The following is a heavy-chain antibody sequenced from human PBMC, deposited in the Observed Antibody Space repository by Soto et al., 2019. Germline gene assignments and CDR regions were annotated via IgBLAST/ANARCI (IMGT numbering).Heavy chain of an antibody. D-gene: IGHD4-17*01. CDR3: ATRSVTAPR. CDR2: TYSGGST. J-gene: IGHJ4*02. CDR1: GFSVSSNY. Sequence: EVQLVESGGGLVQPGGSLRLSCAASGFSVSSNYMSWVRQAPGKGLECVSLTYSGGSTYYADSVKGRFTISRHNFNNTLYLQMNSLRSDDTAVYYCATRSVTAPRWGQGTLVTVSS. V-gene: IGHV3-53*04.